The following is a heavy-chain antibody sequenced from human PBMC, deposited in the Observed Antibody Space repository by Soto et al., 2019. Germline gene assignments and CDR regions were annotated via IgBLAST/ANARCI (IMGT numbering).Heavy chain of an antibody. CDR3: ARDPEQWLVRHGMDV. CDR2: ISAYNGNT. Sequence: QVQLVQSGAEVKKPGASVKVSCKASGYTFTSYGISWVRQAPGQGLEWMGWISAYNGNTNYAQKLQGRVTMTTDTTTSTDYMELRSLRSDDTAVYYCARDPEQWLVRHGMDVWGQGTTVTVSS. CDR1: GYTFTSYG. J-gene: IGHJ6*02. V-gene: IGHV1-18*01. D-gene: IGHD6-19*01.